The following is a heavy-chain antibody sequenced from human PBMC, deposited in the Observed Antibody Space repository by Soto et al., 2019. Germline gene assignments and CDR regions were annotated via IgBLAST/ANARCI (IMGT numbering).Heavy chain of an antibody. J-gene: IGHJ4*02. CDR1: GFTFSSYA. CDR3: ARGQHGLHY. V-gene: IGHV3-30-3*01. Sequence: QVQLLESGGGVVQPGRSLRLSCAASGFTFSSYAMHWVRQPPGKGLEWVAVVSNDGRNKFYADSVRGRFTISRDNSKNTMYLEVDSLRVEDSAVFYCARGQHGLHYWGQGSRVLVSP. CDR2: VSNDGRNK.